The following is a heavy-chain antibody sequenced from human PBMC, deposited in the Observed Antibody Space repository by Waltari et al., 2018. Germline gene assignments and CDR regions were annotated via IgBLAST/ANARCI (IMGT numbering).Heavy chain of an antibody. CDR1: GCTFSSYS. CDR3: ACQYSSSSHAFDI. CDR2: ISSSSSYI. V-gene: IGHV3-21*01. J-gene: IGHJ3*02. Sequence: EVQLVESGGGLVKPGGPLTLSCAASGCTFSSYSMNWDRQAPVKGLEWVSSISSSSSYIYYADSVKGRFTISRDNAKNSLYLQMNSLRAEDTAVYYCACQYSSSSHAFDIWGQGTMVTVSS. D-gene: IGHD6-6*01.